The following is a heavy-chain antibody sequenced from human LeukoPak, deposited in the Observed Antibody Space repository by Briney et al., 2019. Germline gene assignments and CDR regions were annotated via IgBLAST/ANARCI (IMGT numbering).Heavy chain of an antibody. Sequence: GGSLRLSCAASGVTFSSDAMHWGRQAPGKGLGWVAVISYDGSNKYYADSVKPQFTISQVNSQNPLSLHLNSLRADHPAVYYCASDSEYYDSSGYYHYDPFHIWGQATIVTVSS. J-gene: IGHJ3*02. CDR1: GVTFSSDA. CDR3: ASDSEYYDSSGYYHYDPFHI. D-gene: IGHD3-22*01. V-gene: IGHV3-30-3*01. CDR2: ISYDGSNK.